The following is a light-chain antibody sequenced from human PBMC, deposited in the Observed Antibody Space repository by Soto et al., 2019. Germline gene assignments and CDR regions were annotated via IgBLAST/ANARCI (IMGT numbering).Light chain of an antibody. Sequence: QSVLTQPPSVSEAPRQRVTISCSGSSSNIGNNAVNWYQQLPGKAPKLLIDYDYLVPSGVYGRFSGYKSGTSDSLAISGLQSDDKADYSCAAWDDSLNAWVFGGGTQLTVL. CDR2: YDY. J-gene: IGLJ3*02. V-gene: IGLV1-36*01. CDR3: AAWDDSLNAWV. CDR1: SSNIGNNA.